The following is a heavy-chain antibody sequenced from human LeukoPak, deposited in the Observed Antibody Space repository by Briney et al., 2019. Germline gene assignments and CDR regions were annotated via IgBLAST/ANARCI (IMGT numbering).Heavy chain of an antibody. CDR2: VYTGGSI. J-gene: IGHJ4*02. Sequence: PSEPLSLTCSVSGGSISGYFWSWIRQPAGKGLEWIGRVYTGGSINYNPSLKSRVTISLDTSRSQFSLKLTSVTAADTAVYYCARDPVLEHYFDYWGQGTLVTVSS. D-gene: IGHD3-3*01. CDR3: ARDPVLEHYFDY. V-gene: IGHV4-4*07. CDR1: GGSISGYF.